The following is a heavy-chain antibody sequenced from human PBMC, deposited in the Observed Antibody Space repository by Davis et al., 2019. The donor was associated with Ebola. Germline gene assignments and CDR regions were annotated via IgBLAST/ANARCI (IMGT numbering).Heavy chain of an antibody. V-gene: IGHV1-18*01. CDR3: ARDLTGKGDSDIVLMVYAKNYYFDY. Sequence: ASVKVSCKASGYTFTTYDINWVRQATGQGLEWMGWISAYNGNTNYAQKLQGRVTMTTDTSTSTAYMELRSLRSDDTAVYYCARDLTGKGDSDIVLMVYAKNYYFDYWGQGTLVTVSS. CDR1: GYTFTTYD. J-gene: IGHJ4*02. CDR2: ISAYNGNT. D-gene: IGHD2-8*01.